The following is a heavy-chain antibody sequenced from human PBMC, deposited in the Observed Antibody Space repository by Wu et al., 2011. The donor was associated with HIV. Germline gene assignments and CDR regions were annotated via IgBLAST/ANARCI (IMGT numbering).Heavy chain of an antibody. Sequence: KKPGASVKVSCKASGYTLTNYDINWVRQAAGQGLEWMGWMNPNSGDTDYAQKFQGRITITRNTPISTAYVELSSLRSEDTAIYYCARGSVGMLLWGQGTLVTVSS. CDR2: MNPNSGDT. D-gene: IGHD1-1*01. CDR3: ARGSVGMLL. J-gene: IGHJ4*02. CDR1: GYTLTNYD. V-gene: IGHV1-8*03.